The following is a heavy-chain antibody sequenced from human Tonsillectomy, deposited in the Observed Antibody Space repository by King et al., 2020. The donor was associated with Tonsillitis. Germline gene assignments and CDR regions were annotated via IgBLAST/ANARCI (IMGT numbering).Heavy chain of an antibody. J-gene: IGHJ4*02. CDR1: GYTFTGYY. Sequence: QLVQSGAEVKKPGASVKVSCKASGYTFTGYYMHWVRQAPGQGLEWMGGINPNSGGTNYAQKFQGRVTRTRDTSISTAYMELSRLRSDDTAVYYCARGNKHRWYSSSYWGQGTLVTVSS. V-gene: IGHV1-2*02. CDR3: ARGNKHRWYSSSY. CDR2: INPNSGGT. D-gene: IGHD6-6*01.